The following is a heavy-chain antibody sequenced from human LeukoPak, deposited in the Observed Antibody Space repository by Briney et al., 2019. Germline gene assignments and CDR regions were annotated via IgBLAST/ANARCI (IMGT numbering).Heavy chain of an antibody. CDR2: IFRGDDT. V-gene: IGHV3-66*01. CDR1: GFIVSQNY. J-gene: IGHJ4*02. Sequence: GGSLRLSCAASGFIVSQNYMSWVRQAPGKGLEWVSVIFRGDDTNYVDSVKGRFTIFRDNSKNTLYLQMNSLRAEDTAVYYCAKADSGSYYGLGDYFDYWGQGTLVTVSS. D-gene: IGHD1-26*01. CDR3: AKADSGSYYGLGDYFDY.